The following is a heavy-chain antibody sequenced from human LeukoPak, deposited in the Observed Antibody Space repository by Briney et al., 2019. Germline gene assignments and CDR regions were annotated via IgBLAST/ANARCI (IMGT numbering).Heavy chain of an antibody. CDR3: ARGSTYYDSSGQVPFDY. CDR2: IWYDGSNK. CDR1: GFTFSSYG. D-gene: IGHD3-22*01. Sequence: AGGSLRLSCAASGFTFSSYGMHWVRQAPGKGLEWVAVIWYDGSNKYYADSVKGRFTISRDNGKNTLYLQMNSLRAEDTAVYYCARGSTYYDSSGQVPFDYWGQGTLVTVSS. J-gene: IGHJ4*02. V-gene: IGHV3-33*01.